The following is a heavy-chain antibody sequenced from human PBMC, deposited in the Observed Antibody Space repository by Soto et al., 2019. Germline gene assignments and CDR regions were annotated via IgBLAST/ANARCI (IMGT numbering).Heavy chain of an antibody. Sequence: EVQLLEAGGGLVQPGESLRLSCAASGFNFSIYAMTWVRQAPGRGLEWVSAMYPSGGNTRYAAAVMGRSTISRDVSRGTVSLQMDSLRAGDTATYYCGKGGWGDSWGPGTLVTVSS. D-gene: IGHD6-19*01. J-gene: IGHJ4*02. V-gene: IGHV3-23*01. CDR3: GKGGWGDS. CDR2: MYPSGGNT. CDR1: GFNFSIYA.